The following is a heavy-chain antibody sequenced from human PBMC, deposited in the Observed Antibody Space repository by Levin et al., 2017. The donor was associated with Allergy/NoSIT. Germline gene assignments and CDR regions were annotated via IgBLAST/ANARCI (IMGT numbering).Heavy chain of an antibody. CDR1: GGSISTSGYY. V-gene: IGHV4-39*07. CDR3: ASSIYYYYYAMDV. J-gene: IGHJ6*02. Sequence: PSETLSLTCIVSGGSISTSGYYWGWIRQSPGKGLEWIGSVYHSGGTFYNPSLKSRITISMDTSKSQFSLRLTSVTAADTAVYYCASSIYYYYYAMDVWGQGTTVTVSS. CDR2: VYHSGGT.